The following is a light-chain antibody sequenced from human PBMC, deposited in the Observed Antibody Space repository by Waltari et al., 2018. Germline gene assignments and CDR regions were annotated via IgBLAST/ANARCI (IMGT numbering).Light chain of an antibody. CDR2: DTS. V-gene: IGKV3-20*01. Sequence: EIVLTQSPGTLSLSPGERATLSCRAIQTVRATYLAWYQQKPGQAPTLVIHDTSSRATGIPDRFSGSGSGTDFSLTISSLEPEDFAVYYCQQYDISPLTFGGGTKVETK. J-gene: IGKJ4*01. CDR3: QQYDISPLT. CDR1: QTVRATY.